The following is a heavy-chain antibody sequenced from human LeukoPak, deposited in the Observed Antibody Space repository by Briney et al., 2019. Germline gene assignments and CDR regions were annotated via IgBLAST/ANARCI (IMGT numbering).Heavy chain of an antibody. CDR3: ARGGLITTIDY. CDR1: GGSISSYY. J-gene: IGHJ4*02. CDR2: IYHSGST. V-gene: IGHV4-59*01. Sequence: PSETLSLTCTVSGGSISSYYWSWLRQPPGKGLEWIGYIYHSGSTNYNPSLKSRVTISVDTSKNQFSLKLSSVTAADTAVYYCARGGLITTIDYWGQGTLVTVSS. D-gene: IGHD3-22*01.